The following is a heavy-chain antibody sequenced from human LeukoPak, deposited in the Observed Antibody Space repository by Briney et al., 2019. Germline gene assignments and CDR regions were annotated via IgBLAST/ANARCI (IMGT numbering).Heavy chain of an antibody. J-gene: IGHJ4*02. CDR2: IYGAGAT. V-gene: IGHV3-53*01. CDR1: GLTVSTEY. D-gene: IGHD6-6*01. Sequence: GGSLTLSCAAYGLTVSTEYLAWVRQAPGKGLEWISVIYGAGATYYADSVEGRFTISRDTYNNALYLQMNSLRVEDTAVYHCARLLPASRHYFDYWGRGTPVTVSS. CDR3: ARLLPASRHYFDY.